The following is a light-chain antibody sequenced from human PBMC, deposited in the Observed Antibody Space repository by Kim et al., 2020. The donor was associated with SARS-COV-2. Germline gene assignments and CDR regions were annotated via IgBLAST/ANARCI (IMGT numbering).Light chain of an antibody. Sequence: SASVGDRVTITCRVSQDISNYLGWYQQKPGKAPKLLIYAASTLQSGVPSRFSGTGSGTDFTLTISSLQPEDVATYYCQKYYSDPSFGQGTKVDIK. CDR1: QDISNY. CDR3: QKYYSDPS. CDR2: AAS. J-gene: IGKJ1*01. V-gene: IGKV1-27*01.